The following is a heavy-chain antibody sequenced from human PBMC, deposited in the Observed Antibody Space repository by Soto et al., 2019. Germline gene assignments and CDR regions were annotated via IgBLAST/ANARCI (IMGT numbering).Heavy chain of an antibody. J-gene: IGHJ4*02. CDR2: ISAYNGNT. Sequence: GASVKVSCKASGYTFTSYGISWVRQAPGQGLEWMGWISAYNGNTNYAQKLQGRVTMTTDTSTSTAYMELRSLRSDDTAVYYCARDRLGYCTNGVCHPADYWGQGTLVTVSS. D-gene: IGHD2-8*01. CDR3: ARDRLGYCTNGVCHPADY. V-gene: IGHV1-18*04. CDR1: GYTFTSYG.